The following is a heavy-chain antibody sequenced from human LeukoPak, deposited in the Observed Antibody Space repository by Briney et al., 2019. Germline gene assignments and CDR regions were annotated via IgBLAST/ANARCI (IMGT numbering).Heavy chain of an antibody. CDR2: ISGSATYT. Sequence: NPGGSLRLSCAASGFTISDYYMSWIRQAPGKGLEWVSYISGSATYTSYADSVKGRFTISRDNAKNSLYLQMNSLRAEDTAVYYCARAGRTTRAFQHWGQGTLVTVSS. J-gene: IGHJ1*01. CDR3: ARAGRTTRAFQH. V-gene: IGHV3-11*06. D-gene: IGHD4-17*01. CDR1: GFTISDYY.